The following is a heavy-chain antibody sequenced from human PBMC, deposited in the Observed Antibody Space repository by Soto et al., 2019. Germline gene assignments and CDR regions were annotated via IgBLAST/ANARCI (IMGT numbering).Heavy chain of an antibody. CDR2: ISSSSSYT. D-gene: IGHD3-10*01. CDR3: ARDQSEGFGGMDV. Sequence: GGSLRLSCAASGFTFSDFYMSWIRQAPGKGLEWVSYISSSSSYTNYADSVKGRFTISRDNAKNSLYLQMNSLRAEDTAVYYCARDQSEGFGGMDVWGQGTVVTVSS. V-gene: IGHV3-11*06. J-gene: IGHJ6*02. CDR1: GFTFSDFY.